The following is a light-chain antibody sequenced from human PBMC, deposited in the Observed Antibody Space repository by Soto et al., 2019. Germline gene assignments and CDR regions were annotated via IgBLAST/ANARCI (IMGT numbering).Light chain of an antibody. CDR1: QRVYSS. J-gene: IGKJ5*01. Sequence: EIFMTQSPYTLSVSTGESATLSCRASQRVYSSLAWYQQRPCQAPRLLIYGASTRATGVPARFSGRGSGTEFTLTISNLQSEDFAVYYCQQYTNWPPNTFGQGTRLEIK. V-gene: IGKV3-15*01. CDR3: QQYTNWPPNT. CDR2: GAS.